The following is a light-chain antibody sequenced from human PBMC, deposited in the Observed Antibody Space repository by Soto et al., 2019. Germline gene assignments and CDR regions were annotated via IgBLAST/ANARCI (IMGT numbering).Light chain of an antibody. Sequence: EIMMTQSPATVSVSPGERATLSCRASQSIPTNVVSYQQKPGHALRILIYDSSTRVTGLSARFRGRGSGTEFTLTVSSLQAEDVAIYYCQQYNDWTPLTCGGGTRLEI. CDR3: QQYNDWTPLT. J-gene: IGKJ4*01. CDR2: DSS. V-gene: IGKV3-15*01. CDR1: QSIPTN.